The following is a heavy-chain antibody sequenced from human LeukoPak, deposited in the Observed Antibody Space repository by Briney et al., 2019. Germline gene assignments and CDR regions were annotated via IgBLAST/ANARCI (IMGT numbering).Heavy chain of an antibody. Sequence: GGSLRLSCAASGFIFNTYWMTWVRQAPGKGPEWVANIKEDGSEKYYVESVKGRFAISRDNAKNSLYLQMNSLRVEDTAVYYCARRGGPAAPSDYWGQGTMVTVSS. CDR3: ARRGGPAAPSDY. D-gene: IGHD2-2*01. CDR2: IKEDGSEK. V-gene: IGHV3-7*01. J-gene: IGHJ3*01. CDR1: GFIFNTYW.